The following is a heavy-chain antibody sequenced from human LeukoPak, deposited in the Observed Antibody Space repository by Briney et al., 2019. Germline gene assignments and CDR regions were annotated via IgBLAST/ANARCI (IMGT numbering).Heavy chain of an antibody. V-gene: IGHV1-2*02. J-gene: IGHJ5*02. CDR1: GYTFTGYY. Sequence: GASVKVSCKASGYTFTGYYMHWVRQAPGQGLEWMGWINPNSGGTNYAQKFQGRVTMTRNTSISTAYMELSRLRSDDTAVYYCARDVLRRGSSSTNWFDPWGQGTLVTVSS. CDR2: INPNSGGT. CDR3: ARDVLRRGSSSTNWFDP. D-gene: IGHD6-13*01.